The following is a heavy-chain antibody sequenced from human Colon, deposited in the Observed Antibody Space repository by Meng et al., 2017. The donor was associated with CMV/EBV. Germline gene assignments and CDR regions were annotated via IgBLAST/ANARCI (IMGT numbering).Heavy chain of an antibody. D-gene: IGHD1-26*01. CDR1: GYTFTNYG. CDR3: VRESQSGSYIYLQH. CDR2: ISAYTGDT. V-gene: IGHV1-18*01. Sequence: QVQLVQSGVEVKKPGGSVKVSCKASGYTFTNYGISWVRQAPGQGLEWMGWISAYTGDTYYAQKFQGRVTMTTDTSTSTAYMELRSLRSDDTAVYYCVRESQSGSYIYLQHWGQGTLVTVSS. J-gene: IGHJ1*01.